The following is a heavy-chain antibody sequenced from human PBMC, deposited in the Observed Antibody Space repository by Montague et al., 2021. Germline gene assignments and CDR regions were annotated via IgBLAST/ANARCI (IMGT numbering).Heavy chain of an antibody. CDR3: APRGIGTLVQ. J-gene: IGHJ4*02. Sequence: SLSLSCPASGFTVSRIDVSWVRQAPGKGLEWVSLIYSSGSRVYADSVRDRFTISRDDSKNTVNLQMNSLRAEDTAIFYCAPRGIGTLVQWGRGTQVTVSS. D-gene: IGHD1-26*01. V-gene: IGHV3-66*01. CDR1: GFTVSRID. CDR2: IYSSGSR.